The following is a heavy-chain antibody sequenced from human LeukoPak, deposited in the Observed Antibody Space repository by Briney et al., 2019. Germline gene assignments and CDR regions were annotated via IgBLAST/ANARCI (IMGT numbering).Heavy chain of an antibody. D-gene: IGHD3-10*01. CDR2: ISSSGSTI. J-gene: IGHJ4*02. CDR1: GFTFSSYE. V-gene: IGHV3-48*03. Sequence: PGGSLRLSCAASGFTFSSYEMNWVRQAPGKGLEWVSYISSSGSTIYYADSVKGRFTISRDNAKNSLYLQMNSLRAEDTAVYYCARDYDGSGSLSFDYWGQGTLVTVSS. CDR3: ARDYDGSGSLSFDY.